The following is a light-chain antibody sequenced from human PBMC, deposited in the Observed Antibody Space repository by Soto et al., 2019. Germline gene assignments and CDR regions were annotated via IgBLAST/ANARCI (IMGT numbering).Light chain of an antibody. CDR1: QSINSW. J-gene: IGKJ2*01. V-gene: IGKV1-5*03. CDR2: KAS. Sequence: DIQLTQSPSTLSASVGDRVTITCRASQSINSWLAWYQQRPGKAPKLLMYKASSLQSGVPSRFSGSGSGTEFTLTISRLQPDDFATYYCQKYNSYPHTFGQGTKLEIK. CDR3: QKYNSYPHT.